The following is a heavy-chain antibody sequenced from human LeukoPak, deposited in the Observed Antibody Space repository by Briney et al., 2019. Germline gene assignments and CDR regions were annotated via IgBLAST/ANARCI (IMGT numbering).Heavy chain of an antibody. D-gene: IGHD3-22*01. CDR1: GGSISSYY. CDR3: ARSEMYYYDSSGYYPKYFQH. CDR2: IYYSGST. J-gene: IGHJ1*01. Sequence: RSSETLSLTCTVSGGSISSYYWSWIRQPPGKGLEWIGYIYYSGSTNYNPSLKSRVTISVDTSKNQFSLKLSSVTAADTAVHYCARSEMYYYDSSGYYPKYFQHWGQGTLVTVSS. V-gene: IGHV4-59*01.